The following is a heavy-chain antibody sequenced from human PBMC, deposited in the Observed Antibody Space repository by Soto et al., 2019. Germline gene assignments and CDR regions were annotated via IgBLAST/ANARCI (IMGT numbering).Heavy chain of an antibody. CDR1: GGTFSSYT. Sequence: QVQLVQSGAEVKKPGSSVKVSCKASGGTFSSYTISWVRQAPGQGLEWMGRIIPILGIANYAQKFQGRVTITAEKSTSTAYMALSSLRSEDTAVYYCARRGGADILTGYPTYYYYGMDVWGQGTTVTVSS. D-gene: IGHD3-9*01. V-gene: IGHV1-69*02. J-gene: IGHJ6*02. CDR3: ARRGGADILTGYPTYYYYGMDV. CDR2: IIPILGIA.